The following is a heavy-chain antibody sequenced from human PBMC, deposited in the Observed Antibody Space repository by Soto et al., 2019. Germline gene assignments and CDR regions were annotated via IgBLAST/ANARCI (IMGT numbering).Heavy chain of an antibody. D-gene: IGHD1-26*01. CDR2: IWYDGSNK. V-gene: IGHV3-33*01. CDR1: GFTFSSYG. J-gene: IGHJ6*02. Sequence: GGSLRLSCAASGFTFSSYGMHWVRQAPGKGLEWVAVIWYDGSNKYYADSVKGRFTISRDNSKNTLYLQMNSLRAEDTAVYYCARRSDATNFLGGNHPNGGYYYYGMDVWGQGTTVTVSS. CDR3: ARRSDATNFLGGNHPNGGYYYYGMDV.